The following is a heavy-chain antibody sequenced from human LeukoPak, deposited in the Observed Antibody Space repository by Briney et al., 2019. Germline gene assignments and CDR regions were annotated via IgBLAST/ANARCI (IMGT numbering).Heavy chain of an antibody. CDR1: GFTFSHYG. V-gene: IGHV3-64*01. CDR2: ISSNGGST. Sequence: GGSLRLSCAASGFTFSHYGMHWVRQAPGKGLEYVSAISSNGGSTFYANSVKGRFTISRDNSKNTLYLQMGSLRVEDMAVYYCASEYSSTWISDYWGQGTLVTVSS. D-gene: IGHD6-13*01. J-gene: IGHJ4*02. CDR3: ASEYSSTWISDY.